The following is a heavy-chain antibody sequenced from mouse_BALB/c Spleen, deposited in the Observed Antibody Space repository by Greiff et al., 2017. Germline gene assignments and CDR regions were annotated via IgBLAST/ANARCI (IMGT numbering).Heavy chain of an antibody. Sequence: DLVKPGASVKLSCKASGYTFTSYWINWIKQRPGQGLEWIGRIAPGSGSTYYNEMFKGKATLTVDTSSSTAYIQLSSLSSEDSAVYFCARGGLRAWFAYWGQGTLVTVSA. D-gene: IGHD2-4*01. CDR2: IAPGSGST. J-gene: IGHJ3*01. CDR1: GYTFTSYW. CDR3: ARGGLRAWFAY. V-gene: IGHV1S41*01.